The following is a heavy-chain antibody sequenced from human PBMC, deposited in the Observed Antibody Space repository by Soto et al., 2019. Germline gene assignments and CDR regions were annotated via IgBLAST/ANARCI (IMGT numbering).Heavy chain of an antibody. CDR2: ISSNGGST. J-gene: IGHJ3*02. V-gene: IGHV3-64*01. Sequence: PGGSLRLSCAASGFTFSSYAMHWVRQAPGKGLEYVSAISSNGGSTYYANSVKGRFTISRDNSKNTLYLQMGSLRAEDMAVYYCARARLLRYFDWLYRDAFDIWGQGTMVTVS. D-gene: IGHD3-9*01. CDR3: ARARLLRYFDWLYRDAFDI. CDR1: GFTFSSYA.